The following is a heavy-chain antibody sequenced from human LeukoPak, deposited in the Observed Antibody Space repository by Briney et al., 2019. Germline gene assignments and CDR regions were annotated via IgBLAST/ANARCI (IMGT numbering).Heavy chain of an antibody. V-gene: IGHV4-38-2*01. CDR2: IYHSGST. CDR3: ARSITIFGVVIMDWFDP. Sequence: SETLSLTCAVSGYSISSGYYWGWIRPPPGKGLEWIGSIYHSGSTYYNSSLKSRVTISVDTSKNQFSLKLSSVTAADTAVYYCARSITIFGVVIMDWFDPWGQGTLVTVSS. CDR1: GYSISSGYY. D-gene: IGHD3-3*01. J-gene: IGHJ5*02.